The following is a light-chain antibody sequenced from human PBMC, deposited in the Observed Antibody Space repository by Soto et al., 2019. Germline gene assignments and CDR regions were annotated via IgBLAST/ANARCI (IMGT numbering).Light chain of an antibody. V-gene: IGKV1-39*01. J-gene: IGKJ2*01. CDR2: VAS. CDR3: QQSYRAPYT. CDR1: QSISTL. Sequence: DIQVTQSPSSLSASIGDRVTITCRASQSISTLLNWYQQKPGQAPNLLIYVASNLQTGVPSRFSGSGSGTDFSLTISGLQPEDVATYYCQQSYRAPYTFGQGTTLEIK.